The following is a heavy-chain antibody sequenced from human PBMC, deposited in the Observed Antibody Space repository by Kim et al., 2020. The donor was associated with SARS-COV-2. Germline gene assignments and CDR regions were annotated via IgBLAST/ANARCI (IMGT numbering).Heavy chain of an antibody. J-gene: IGHJ4*02. Sequence: TIYYADSVKGRLTTSRDNAKNSLYLQMNSLRAEDTAVYYCARSSRGGEDYWGQGTLVTVSS. D-gene: IGHD2-21*01. CDR3: ARSSRGGEDY. V-gene: IGHV3-48*03. CDR2: TI.